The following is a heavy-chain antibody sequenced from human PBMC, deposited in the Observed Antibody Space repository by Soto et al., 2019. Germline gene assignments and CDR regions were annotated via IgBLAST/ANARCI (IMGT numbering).Heavy chain of an antibody. CDR2: IRGSGGGT. Sequence: EVQLLESGGGLVQPGGSLRLSCASSGFTFSNYDMTWVRLAPGKGLEWVSTIRGSGGGTFYEDSVRGRFTISRDTSKNTLFMQMNSLRAEDTVVYYCAKRDCRSTRCNFVAPAFDYWGQGTLVSVSS. D-gene: IGHD2-2*01. J-gene: IGHJ4*02. CDR3: AKRDCRSTRCNFVAPAFDY. CDR1: GFTFSNYD. V-gene: IGHV3-23*02.